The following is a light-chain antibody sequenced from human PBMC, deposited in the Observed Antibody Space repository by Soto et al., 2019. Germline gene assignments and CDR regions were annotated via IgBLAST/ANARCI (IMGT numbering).Light chain of an antibody. CDR3: TSYTPIVTLGSV. CDR1: SGDIGGYNS. J-gene: IGLJ1*01. CDR2: EVT. V-gene: IGLV2-14*01. Sequence: QSALTQPASVSGSPGQSITISCTGTSGDIGGYNSVSWYQQHPGRAPRLIIYEVTNRPSGVSNRFSASKSGNTASLTISGLQAEDEADYYCTSYTPIVTLGSVFGTGTKVTVL.